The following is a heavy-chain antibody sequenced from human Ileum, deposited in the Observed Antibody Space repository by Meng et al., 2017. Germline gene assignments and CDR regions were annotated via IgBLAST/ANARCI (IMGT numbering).Heavy chain of an antibody. V-gene: IGHV5-51*01. Sequence: GESLKISCQASGYTFTHYWIGWVRQVPGKGLEWMGIIFPGGSDIRYSPSFQGQVTISADKSISTAYLQWSSLKASDTAMYYCARQGSSWYYFSYWGQGTLVTVSS. D-gene: IGHD6-13*01. CDR1: GYTFTHYW. J-gene: IGHJ4*02. CDR3: ARQGSSWYYFSY. CDR2: IFPGGSDI.